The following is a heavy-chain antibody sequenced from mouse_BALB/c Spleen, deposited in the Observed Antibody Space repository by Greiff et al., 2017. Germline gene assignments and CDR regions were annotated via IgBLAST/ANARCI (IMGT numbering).Heavy chain of an antibody. D-gene: IGHD2-3*01. Sequence: VQLQQSGPGLVQPSQSLSITCTVSGFSLTSYGVHWVRQSPGKGLEWLGVIWSGGSTDYNAAFISRLSISKDNSKSQVFFKMNSLQANDTAIYYCARNYDGYYVPWFAYWGQGTLGNVAA. CDR3: ARNYDGYYVPWFAY. J-gene: IGHJ3*01. CDR2: IWSGGST. V-gene: IGHV2-2*02. CDR1: GFSLTSYG.